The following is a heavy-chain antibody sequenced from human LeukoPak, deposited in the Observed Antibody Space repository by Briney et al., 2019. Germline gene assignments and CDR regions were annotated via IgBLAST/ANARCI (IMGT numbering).Heavy chain of an antibody. CDR3: AGFRSLYYYGSNLNWFDP. Sequence: SETLSLTCTVSGGSISSSTYYWGWIRQPPGKGLQWIGSIYYSGGTYYNPSLKSRATISVDTSKNQFSLKLNSVTAADTAVYYCAGFRSLYYYGSNLNWFDPWGQGTLVTVSS. J-gene: IGHJ5*02. CDR2: IYYSGGT. CDR1: GGSISSSTYY. D-gene: IGHD3-10*01. V-gene: IGHV4-39*01.